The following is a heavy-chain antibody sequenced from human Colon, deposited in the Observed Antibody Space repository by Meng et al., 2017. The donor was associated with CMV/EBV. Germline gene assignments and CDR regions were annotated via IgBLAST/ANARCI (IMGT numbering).Heavy chain of an antibody. CDR3: ARGGVSGYSRGWRPPNIDY. J-gene: IGHJ4*02. V-gene: IGHV3-23*01. CDR2: ISSSGDRT. D-gene: IGHD6-19*01. CDR1: GFTFSKYF. Sequence: GGSLRLSCEVSGFTFSKYFMTWVRQTPGKGLEWVAAISSSGDRTYYADSMEGRFTISRDNAKNSLYLQMNSLRAEDTAVYYCARGGVSGYSRGWRPPNIDYWGQGTLGTVSS.